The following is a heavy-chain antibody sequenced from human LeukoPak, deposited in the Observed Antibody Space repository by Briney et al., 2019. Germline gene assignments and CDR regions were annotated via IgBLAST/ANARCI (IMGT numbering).Heavy chain of an antibody. Sequence: PGGSLRLSCAASGFTFTNYAMHWVRQAPGKGLEWVAVISYDGGNKYYADSVKGRFTISRDNAKNSLYLQMNSLRAEDTAVFYCARDGYASGSHDSWGQGTLVTVSS. CDR1: GFTFTNYA. CDR2: ISYDGGNK. CDR3: ARDGYASGSHDS. J-gene: IGHJ5*01. D-gene: IGHD3-10*01. V-gene: IGHV3-30-3*01.